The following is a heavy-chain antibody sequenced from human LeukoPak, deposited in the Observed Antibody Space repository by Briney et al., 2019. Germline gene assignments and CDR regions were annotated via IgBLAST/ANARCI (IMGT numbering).Heavy chain of an antibody. CDR3: VRDGNDGLNDWEY. J-gene: IGHJ1*01. V-gene: IGHV3-7*03. CDR2: TNKDGSEK. Sequence: PGGSLRLSCVASGFTFSSYSMNWVRQAPGKGLEWVANTNKDGSEKWYVDSVTGRFTISRDNAKNSLYLQMNSLKAGDTALYYCVRDGNDGLNDWEYWGQGALVTVSS. CDR1: GFTFSSYS. D-gene: IGHD1-1*01.